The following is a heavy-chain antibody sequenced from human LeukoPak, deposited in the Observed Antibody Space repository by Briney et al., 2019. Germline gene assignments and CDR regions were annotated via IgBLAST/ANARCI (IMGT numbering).Heavy chain of an antibody. V-gene: IGHV4-30-4*01. D-gene: IGHD2-2*01. Sequence: SQTLSLTCTVSGGSISSGDYYWSWIRQPPGKGLEWIGYIYYSGSTYYNPSLKSRVTISVDTSKNQFSLKLSSVTAADTAVYYCAREGYCSSTSCLDYWGREPWSPSPQ. CDR2: IYYSGST. CDR1: GGSISSGDYY. J-gene: IGHJ4*02. CDR3: AREGYCSSTSCLDY.